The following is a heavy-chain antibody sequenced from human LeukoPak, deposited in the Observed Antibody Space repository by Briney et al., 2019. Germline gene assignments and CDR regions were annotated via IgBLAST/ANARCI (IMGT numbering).Heavy chain of an antibody. CDR2: IWYDGNNN. CDR3: ARDLAYSRLDY. V-gene: IGHV3-33*01. Sequence: GGSLRLSCAASGFTFSTYGMHWVRQAPGKGLEWVAVIWYDGNNNYSADSVKGRFTISRDNSKNTLYLQMNSLRVEDTAFYYCARDLAYSRLDYWGQGMLVTVSS. CDR1: GFTFSTYG. D-gene: IGHD5-18*01. J-gene: IGHJ4*02.